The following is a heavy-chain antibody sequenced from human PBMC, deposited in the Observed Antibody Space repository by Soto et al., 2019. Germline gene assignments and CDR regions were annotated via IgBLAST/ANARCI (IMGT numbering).Heavy chain of an antibody. J-gene: IGHJ4*02. D-gene: IGHD5-12*01. CDR3: AAGGGLPRYY. V-gene: IGHV4-30-2*01. CDR2: IYHSGST. CDR1: GGSISSGGYS. Sequence: QLQLQESGSGLVKPSQTLSLTCAVSGGSISSGGYSWSWIRQPPGKGLEWIGYIYHSGSTYYNPALKSRATISVDRSKNQFALKLSSVTAADTAVYYCAAGGGLPRYYWGQGTLVTVSS.